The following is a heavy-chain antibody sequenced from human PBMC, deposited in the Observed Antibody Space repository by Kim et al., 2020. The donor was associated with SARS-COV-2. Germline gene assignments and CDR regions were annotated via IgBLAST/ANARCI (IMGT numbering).Heavy chain of an antibody. CDR2: ISYDGSNK. CDR1: GFTFSSYG. J-gene: IGHJ4*02. V-gene: IGHV3-30*18. Sequence: GGSLRLSCAASGFTFSSYGMHWVRQAPGKGLEWVAVISYDGSNKYYADSVKGRFTISRDNSRNTLYLQMNSLRAEDTAVYYCAKGFGLLWFGETYLDWGQGTLVTVSS. D-gene: IGHD3-10*01. CDR3: AKGFGLLWFGETYLD.